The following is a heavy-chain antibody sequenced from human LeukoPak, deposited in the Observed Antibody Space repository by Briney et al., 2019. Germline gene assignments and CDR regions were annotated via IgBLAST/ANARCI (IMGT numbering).Heavy chain of an antibody. Sequence: GGSLRLSCAASGFTFSSYAMSWVRQAPGKGLEWVSAISGSGGSTYYADSVKGRFTISRDNSKNTLYLQMNSLRAEDTAVYYCAKGFYDILTGYMLFDYWGQGTLVTVPS. CDR2: ISGSGGST. V-gene: IGHV3-23*01. J-gene: IGHJ4*02. CDR3: AKGFYDILTGYMLFDY. CDR1: GFTFSSYA. D-gene: IGHD3-9*01.